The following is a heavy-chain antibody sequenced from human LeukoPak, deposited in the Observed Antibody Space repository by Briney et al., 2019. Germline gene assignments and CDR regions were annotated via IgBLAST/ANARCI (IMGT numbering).Heavy chain of an antibody. J-gene: IGHJ3*02. CDR1: RYTFTGYY. CDR2: INPHSGDT. V-gene: IGHV1-2*02. D-gene: IGHD3-16*02. Sequence: ASVKVSCKASRYTFTGYYMHWMRQAPGQGLEWMGWINPHSGDTNYAQKFQGRATMTRDTSTSTAYMEVRRLRSDDTAVYYCARSPVYDYVWGRYRLHRPGRAFDIWGEGTMVTVSS. CDR3: ARSPVYDYVWGRYRLHRPGRAFDI.